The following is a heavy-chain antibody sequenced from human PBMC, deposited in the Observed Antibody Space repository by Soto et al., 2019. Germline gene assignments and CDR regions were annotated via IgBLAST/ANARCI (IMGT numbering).Heavy chain of an antibody. Sequence: GASVKVSCKASGGTFSSYAISWVRQAPGQGLEWMGGIIPIFGTANYAQKFQGRVTITADESTSTAYMELSSLRSEDTAVYYCARGPPRFEILYYAFDPWGQGTLVTVS. D-gene: IGHD2-8*01. CDR1: GGTFSSYA. V-gene: IGHV1-69*13. J-gene: IGHJ5*02. CDR3: ARGPPRFEILYYAFDP. CDR2: IIPIFGTA.